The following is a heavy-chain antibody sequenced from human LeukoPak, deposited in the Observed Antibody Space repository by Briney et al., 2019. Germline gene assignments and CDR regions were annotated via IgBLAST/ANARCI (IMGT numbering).Heavy chain of an antibody. J-gene: IGHJ4*02. V-gene: IGHV5-51*03. CDR1: GYSFTNYW. CDR2: IWPRDSST. D-gene: IGHD6-13*01. Sequence: PGESLKIPCKGSGYSFTNYWIGWVRQMPGQGLEWMGIIWPRDSSTRYSPSFEGQVTMSADKSISVAYLQWSSLKASDTAIYYCARVGISASGTFDYWAQGILVTVSS. CDR3: ARVGISASGTFDY.